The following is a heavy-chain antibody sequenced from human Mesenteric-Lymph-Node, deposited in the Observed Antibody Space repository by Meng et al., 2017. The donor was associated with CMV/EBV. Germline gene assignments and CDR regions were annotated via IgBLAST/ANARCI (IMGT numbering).Heavy chain of an antibody. CDR1: TFSSYA. J-gene: IGHJ4*02. CDR3: AKAPDYCSSTSCYAVWSY. D-gene: IGHD2-2*01. Sequence: TFSSYAMSWVRPAPGKGLEWVSAISGSGGSTYYADSVKGRFTISRDNSKNTLYLQMNSLRAEDTAVYYCAKAPDYCSSTSCYAVWSYWGQGTLVTVSS. CDR2: ISGSGGST. V-gene: IGHV3-23*01.